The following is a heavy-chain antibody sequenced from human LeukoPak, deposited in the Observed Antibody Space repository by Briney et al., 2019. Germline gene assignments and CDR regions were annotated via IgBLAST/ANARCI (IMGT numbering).Heavy chain of an antibody. CDR3: ARVYVTVEWLLDTDAFDI. D-gene: IGHD3-3*01. CDR1: GGSISSRSHY. V-gene: IGHV4-39*07. Sequence: PSETLSLTCTVSGGSISSRSHYWGWIRQPPGKGLEWIGSIYYSGSTYYNPSLKSRVTISVDTSKNQFSLKLSSVTAADTAVYYCARVYVTVEWLLDTDAFDIWGQGTMVTVSS. J-gene: IGHJ3*02. CDR2: IYYSGST.